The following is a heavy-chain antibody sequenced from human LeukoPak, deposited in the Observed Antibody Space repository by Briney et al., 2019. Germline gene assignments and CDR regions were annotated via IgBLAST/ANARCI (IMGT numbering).Heavy chain of an antibody. Sequence: GGSLRLSCAASDFDFSSHAMTWVRQAPAKGLEWVSITVAGYSETHYADSVRGRFTISRDDSSNTLSLEMNRLRADDTGTYYCVKDFCRGGNCPFPFFDSWGQGTVVTVSS. V-gene: IGHV3-23*01. CDR3: VKDFCRGGNCPFPFFDS. CDR2: TVAGYSET. CDR1: DFDFSSHA. J-gene: IGHJ4*02. D-gene: IGHD4-23*01.